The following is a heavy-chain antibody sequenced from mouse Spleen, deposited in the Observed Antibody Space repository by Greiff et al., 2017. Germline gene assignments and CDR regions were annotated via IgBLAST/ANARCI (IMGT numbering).Heavy chain of an antibody. CDR1: GFTFSSYA. CDR2: ISSGGSYT. Sequence: EVNVVESGGGLVKPGGSLKLSCAASGFTFSSYAMSWVRQTPEKRLEWVATISSGGSYTYYPDSVKGRFTISRDNAKNTLYLQMSSLRSEDTAMYYCARRRMVTTGDYFDYWGQGTTLTVSS. J-gene: IGHJ2*01. CDR3: ARRRMVTTGDYFDY. D-gene: IGHD2-2*01. V-gene: IGHV5-9-1*01.